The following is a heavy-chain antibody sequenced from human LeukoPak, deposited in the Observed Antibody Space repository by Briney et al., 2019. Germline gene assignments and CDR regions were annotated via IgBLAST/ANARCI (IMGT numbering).Heavy chain of an antibody. CDR1: GFTVSSNY. Sequence: SGGSLRLSCAASGFTVSSNYMSWVRQAPGKGLEWVSVIYSGGSTYYADSVKGRFTISRHNPKNTLYLQMNSLRAEDTAVYYCAREGGGSYHYWGQGTLVTVSS. J-gene: IGHJ4*02. V-gene: IGHV3-53*04. CDR2: IYSGGST. D-gene: IGHD1-26*01. CDR3: AREGGGSYHY.